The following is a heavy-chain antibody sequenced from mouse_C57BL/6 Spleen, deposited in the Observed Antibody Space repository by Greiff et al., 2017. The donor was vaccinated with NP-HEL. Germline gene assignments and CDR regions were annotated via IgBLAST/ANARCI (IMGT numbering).Heavy chain of an antibody. V-gene: IGHV5-4*01. J-gene: IGHJ2*01. CDR1: GFTFSSYA. Sequence: EVHLVESGGGLVKPGGSLKLPCAASGFTFSSYAMSWVRQTPEKRLEWVATISDGGSYTYYPDNVKGRFTISRDNAKNNLYLQMSHLKSEDTAMYYCARYDYDERAFDYWGQGTTLTVSS. D-gene: IGHD2-4*01. CDR3: ARYDYDERAFDY. CDR2: ISDGGSYT.